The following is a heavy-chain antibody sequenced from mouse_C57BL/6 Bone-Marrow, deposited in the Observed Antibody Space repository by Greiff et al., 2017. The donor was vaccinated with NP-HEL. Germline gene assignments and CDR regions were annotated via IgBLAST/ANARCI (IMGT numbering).Heavy chain of an antibody. Sequence: VQLQQSGAELVRPGASVKLSCTASGFNIKDDYMHWVKQRPEQGLEWIGWIDPENGDTEYASKFQGKATITADTSSNTAYLQLSSLTSEDTAVYYCTTDPTMVTEGYWGQGTTLTVSS. CDR1: GFNIKDDY. J-gene: IGHJ2*01. CDR2: IDPENGDT. V-gene: IGHV14-4*01. D-gene: IGHD2-10*01. CDR3: TTDPTMVTEGY.